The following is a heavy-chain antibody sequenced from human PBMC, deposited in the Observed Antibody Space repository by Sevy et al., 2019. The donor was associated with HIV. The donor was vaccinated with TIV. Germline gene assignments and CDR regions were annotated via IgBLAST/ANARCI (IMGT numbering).Heavy chain of an antibody. CDR1: GFTFSSYS. CDR3: ASVLRGSYNPHY. Sequence: GGSLRLSCAASGFTFSSYSMNWVRQAPGKGLEWVSSISSSSSYIYYADSVKGRFTISRDNAKNSLYLQMNSLRAEDTAVYYCASVLRGSYNPHYWGQGTLVTVSS. D-gene: IGHD1-26*01. CDR2: ISSSSSYI. J-gene: IGHJ4*02. V-gene: IGHV3-21*01.